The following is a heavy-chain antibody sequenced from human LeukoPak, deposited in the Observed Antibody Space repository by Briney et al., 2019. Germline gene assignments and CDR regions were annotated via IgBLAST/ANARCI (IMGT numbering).Heavy chain of an antibody. V-gene: IGHV1-2*02. J-gene: IGHJ5*02. D-gene: IGHD6-13*01. CDR3: ARVVRGAAAGNNWFDP. CDR2: INPNSGGT. Sequence: ASVKVSCKASGYTFTGYYMHWVRQAPGQGLEWMGWINPNSGGTNYAQKFQGRVTMTRDTSISTAYLELSRLRSDDTAVYYCARVVRGAAAGNNWFDPWGQGTLVTVSS. CDR1: GYTFTGYY.